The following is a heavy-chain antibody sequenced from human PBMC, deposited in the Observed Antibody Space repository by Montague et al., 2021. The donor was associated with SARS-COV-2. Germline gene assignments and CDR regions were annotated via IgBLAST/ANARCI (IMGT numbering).Heavy chain of an antibody. D-gene: IGHD3-10*01. CDR1: GGSIRTSDYY. J-gene: IGHJ2*01. Sequence: SETLSLTCSVSGGSIRTSDYYWGWIRQPPGKGLEWIGEIYHSGSTNYNPSLKSRVTISIDKSKNQFSLKLSSVTAADTAVYYCAREFRTYGYGGQYWYFDLWGHGTLVTVSS. CDR3: AREFRTYGYGGQYWYFDL. CDR2: IYHSGST. V-gene: IGHV4-39*07.